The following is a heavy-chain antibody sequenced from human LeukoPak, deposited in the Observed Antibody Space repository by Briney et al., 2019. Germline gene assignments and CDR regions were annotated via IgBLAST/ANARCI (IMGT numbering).Heavy chain of an antibody. V-gene: IGHV3-23*01. CDR1: GFTLRNYA. J-gene: IGHJ4*02. Sequence: PGGSLRLSCAASGFTLRNYAMSWVRQAPGKGLEWVSSIYFSGGDTYSADSVKGRFTISRDNAKNTLYLQMNSLRAEDTAIYYCAKDQCQATVPRRFDYWGQGTLVTASS. D-gene: IGHD4-11*01. CDR2: IYFSGGDT. CDR3: AKDQCQATVPRRFDY.